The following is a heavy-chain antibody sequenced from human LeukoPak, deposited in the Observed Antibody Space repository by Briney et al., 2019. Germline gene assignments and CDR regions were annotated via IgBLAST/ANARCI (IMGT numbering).Heavy chain of an antibody. CDR3: ARVLTTVSAGAFDI. CDR1: GLTFSSYS. Sequence: NPGGSLRLSCAASGLTFSSYSMNWVRQAPGKGLEWVSSISSSSSYIYYADSVKGRFTISRDNAKNSLYLQMNSLRAEDTAVYYCARVLTTVSAGAFDIWGQGTMVTVSS. CDR2: ISSSSSYI. V-gene: IGHV3-21*01. J-gene: IGHJ3*02. D-gene: IGHD4-17*01.